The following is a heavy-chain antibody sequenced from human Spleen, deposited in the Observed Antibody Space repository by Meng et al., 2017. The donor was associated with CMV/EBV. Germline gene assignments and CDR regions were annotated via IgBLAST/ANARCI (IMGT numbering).Heavy chain of an antibody. V-gene: IGHV4-34*01. CDR2: INHSGST. D-gene: IGHD3-3*01. CDR3: ARGQSTHTRRSGYDNDY. CDR1: GGSFSGYY. Sequence: VQLQQWGAGLLKPAETLSLTCAVYGGSFSGYYWSWIRQTPGKGLEWIGEINHSGSTNYNPSLKSRVTISVDTSKNQFSLKLSSVTAADTAVYYCARGQSTHTRRSGYDNDYWGQGTLVTVSS. J-gene: IGHJ4*02.